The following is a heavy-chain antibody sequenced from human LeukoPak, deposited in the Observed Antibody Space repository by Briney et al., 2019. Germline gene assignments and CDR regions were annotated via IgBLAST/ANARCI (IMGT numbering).Heavy chain of an antibody. CDR1: GGSFSGYY. Sequence: PSETLSLTCAVYGGSFSGYYWSWIRQPPGKGLEWIGEINHSGSTNHNPSLKSRVTISVDTSKNQVSLKLSSVTAADTAVYFCARAVYYDSSGYLGYYYYYMDVWGKGTTVTVSS. CDR2: INHSGST. V-gene: IGHV4-34*01. CDR3: ARAVYYDSSGYLGYYYYYMDV. D-gene: IGHD3-22*01. J-gene: IGHJ6*03.